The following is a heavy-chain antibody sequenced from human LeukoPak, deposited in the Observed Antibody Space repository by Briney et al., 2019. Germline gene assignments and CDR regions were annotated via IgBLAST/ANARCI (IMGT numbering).Heavy chain of an antibody. CDR2: INPNSGGT. D-gene: IGHD6-19*01. J-gene: IGHJ4*02. CDR1: GYTFTGYY. CDR3: ARRSVAARRGAPAWYFDY. Sequence: AASVKVSCKASGYTFTGYYMHWVRQAPGQGLEWMGWINPNSGGTNYAQKFQGRVTMTRDTSISTAYMELSRLRSDDTAVYYCARRSVAARRGAPAWYFDYWGQGTLVTVSS. V-gene: IGHV1-2*02.